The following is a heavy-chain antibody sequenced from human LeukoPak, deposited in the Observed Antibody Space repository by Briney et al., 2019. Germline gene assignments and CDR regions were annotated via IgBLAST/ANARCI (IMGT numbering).Heavy chain of an antibody. CDR3: ARGGWYFDY. J-gene: IGHJ4*02. D-gene: IGHD6-19*01. Sequence: GGSLRLSCAASGFTFSSYAMNWVRQAPGKGLEWLSYISGSGGTKAYADSLRGRFTISRDNANNSLYLQMNSLRAEDTAVYYCARGGWYFDYWGQGTLVTVSS. V-gene: IGHV3-48*03. CDR1: GFTFSSYA. CDR2: ISGSGGTK.